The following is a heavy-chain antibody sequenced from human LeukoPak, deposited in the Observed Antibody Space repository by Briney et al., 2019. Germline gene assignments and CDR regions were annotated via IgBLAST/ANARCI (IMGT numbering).Heavy chain of an antibody. CDR2: IDPDGTTT. V-gene: IGHV3-74*01. CDR1: GFTLSGYW. J-gene: IGHJ6*02. D-gene: IGHD6-13*01. CDR3: TRVQAGRAGLMDV. Sequence: GGSLRLSCAASGFTLSGYWMHWVRQAPGEGLVWVSCIDPDGTTTNYADSVKGRFTTSRDNAKNTLYLQMNSLRAEDTALYYCTRVQAGRAGLMDVWGRGTTVTVFS.